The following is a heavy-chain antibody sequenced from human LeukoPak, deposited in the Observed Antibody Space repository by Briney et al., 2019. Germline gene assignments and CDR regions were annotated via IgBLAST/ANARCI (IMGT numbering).Heavy chain of an antibody. CDR3: ARSIGYSSSWYGDAFDI. V-gene: IGHV1-2*02. J-gene: IGHJ3*02. D-gene: IGHD6-13*01. CDR2: INPNSGGT. CDR1: GYTFTTYY. Sequence: GASVKVSCKASGYTFTTYYMHWVRQAPGQGLEWMGWINPNSGGTNYAQKFQGRVTMTRDTSISTAYMELSRLRSGDTAVYYCARSIGYSSSWYGDAFDIWGQGTMVTVSS.